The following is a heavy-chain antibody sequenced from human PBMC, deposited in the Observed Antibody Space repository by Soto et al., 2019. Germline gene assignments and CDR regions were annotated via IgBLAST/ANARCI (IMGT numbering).Heavy chain of an antibody. V-gene: IGHV3-21*01. D-gene: IGHD4-17*01. CDR3: AXDQGTYGDYDGVNDY. CDR1: GFTFSSYS. J-gene: IGHJ4*02. Sequence: GGSLRLSCAASGFTFSSYSMNWVRQAPGKGLEWVSSISSSSSYIYYADSVKGRFTISRDNAKNSLYLQMNSLRAEDTAVYYCAXDQGTYGDYDGVNDYWGQGTLVTVSS. CDR2: ISSSSSYI.